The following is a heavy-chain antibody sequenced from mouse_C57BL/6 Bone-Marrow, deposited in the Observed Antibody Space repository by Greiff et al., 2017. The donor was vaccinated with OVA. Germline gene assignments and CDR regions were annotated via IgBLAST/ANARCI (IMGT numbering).Heavy chain of an antibody. V-gene: IGHV1-50*01. CDR1: GYTFTSYW. CDR2: IDPSDSYT. Sequence: QVQLQQPGAELVKPGASVKLSCKASGYTFTSYWMQWVKQRPGQGLEWIGEIDPSDSYTNSNQKFKGKATLTVDTSSRTAYMQLSSLTSEDSAVYYCARRDYYGSSYYFDDWGQGTTLTVSS. J-gene: IGHJ2*01. D-gene: IGHD1-1*01. CDR3: ARRDYYGSSYYFDD.